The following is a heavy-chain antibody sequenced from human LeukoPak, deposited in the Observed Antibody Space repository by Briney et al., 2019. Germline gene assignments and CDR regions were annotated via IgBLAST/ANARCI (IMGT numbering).Heavy chain of an antibody. CDR1: GFTFSDSY. Sequence: GGSLRLSCAASGFTFSDSYMTWIRQAPGKGLEWVSAISGSGGSTYYADSVKGRFTISRDNSKNTLYLQMNSLRAEDTAVYYCAIKGSSGWPYYFDYWGQGTLVTVSS. J-gene: IGHJ4*02. CDR3: AIKGSSGWPYYFDY. CDR2: ISGSGGST. D-gene: IGHD6-19*01. V-gene: IGHV3-23*01.